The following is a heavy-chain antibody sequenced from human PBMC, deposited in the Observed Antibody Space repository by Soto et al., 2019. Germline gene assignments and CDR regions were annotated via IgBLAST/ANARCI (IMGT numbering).Heavy chain of an antibody. V-gene: IGHV3-23*01. CDR1: GFTFISYA. D-gene: IGHD5-12*01. J-gene: IGHJ6*02. CDR2: ISGSGGST. Sequence: GGSLRLSXAASGFTFISYAMSCVRQAPGKGLEWVSAISGSGGSTYYADSVKGRFTISRDNSKNTLYLQMNSLRAEDTAVYYCTANRGYNYYYGMDVWGQGTTVTVSS. CDR3: TANRGYNYYYGMDV.